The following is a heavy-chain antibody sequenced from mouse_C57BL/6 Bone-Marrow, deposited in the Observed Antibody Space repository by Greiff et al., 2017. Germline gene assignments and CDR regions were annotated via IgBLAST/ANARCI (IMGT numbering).Heavy chain of an antibody. Sequence: QVQLQQSGPELVKPGASVKLSCKASGYTFTSYDINWVKQRPGKGLEWIGWIYPRDGSTKYNEKLTGKATLTVDTSSSTAYLELHSLTSEDTAVYFCATGGKDYGGQGTTLTVSA. CDR2: IYPRDGST. CDR3: ATGGKDY. CDR1: GYTFTSYD. V-gene: IGHV1-85*01. J-gene: IGHJ2*01.